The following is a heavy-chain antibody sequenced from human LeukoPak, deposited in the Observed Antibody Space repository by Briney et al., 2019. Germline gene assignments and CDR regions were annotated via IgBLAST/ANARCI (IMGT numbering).Heavy chain of an antibody. CDR1: GFTFSSYW. CDR3: ARDKPRGSYYGSIFDS. J-gene: IGHJ4*02. D-gene: IGHD1-26*01. V-gene: IGHV3-7*01. CDR2: IRDDGGEI. Sequence: GESLKISCEASGFTFSSYWMSWVRQAPGKGMEWVANIRDDGGEIYYVDSVKGRFTISRDSAKSSLFLQMNSLRAEVAAVYYCARDKPRGSYYGSIFDSWGQGTLVTVSS.